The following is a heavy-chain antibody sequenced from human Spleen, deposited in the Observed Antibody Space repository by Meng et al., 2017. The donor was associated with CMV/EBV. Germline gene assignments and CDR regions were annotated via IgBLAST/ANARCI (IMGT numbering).Heavy chain of an antibody. Sequence: ASVKVSCKASGYTFTGYYIHWVRQAPGQGLQWMGWINPDSGSTNYVERFYGRVTMTRDTSITTAYMELTRLRSDDTAVYYCARSYDLKFDAFDIWGQGTLVTVSS. V-gene: IGHV1-2*02. J-gene: IGHJ3*02. CDR1: GYTFTGYY. D-gene: IGHD3-16*01. CDR3: ARSYDLKFDAFDI. CDR2: INPDSGST.